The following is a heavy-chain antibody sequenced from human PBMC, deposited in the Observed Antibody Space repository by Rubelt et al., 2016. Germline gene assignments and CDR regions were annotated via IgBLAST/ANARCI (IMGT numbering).Heavy chain of an antibody. CDR1: GFTFSSYG. Sequence: GFTFSSYGMHWVRQAPGKGLEWVAVISYDGSNKYYADSVKGRFTISRDNSKNTLYLQMNSLRAEDTAVYYCARDPTSSFRYFQHWGQGTLVTVSS. V-gene: IGHV3-30*03. D-gene: IGHD6-6*01. CDR2: ISYDGSNK. CDR3: ARDPTSSFRYFQH. J-gene: IGHJ1*01.